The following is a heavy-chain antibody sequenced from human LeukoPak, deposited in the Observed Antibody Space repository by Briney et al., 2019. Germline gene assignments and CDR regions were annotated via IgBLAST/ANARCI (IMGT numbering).Heavy chain of an antibody. CDR1: GGSFSGYY. D-gene: IGHD3-3*01. V-gene: IGHV4-34*01. CDR2: INHSGSA. CDR3: ARADHRFYYYYGMDV. Sequence: SETLSLTCAVYGGSFSGYYWSWIRQPPGKGLEWIGEINHSGSANYNPSLKSRVTISVDTSKNQFSLKLSSVTAADTAVYYCARADHRFYYYYGMDVWGQGTTVTVSS. J-gene: IGHJ6*02.